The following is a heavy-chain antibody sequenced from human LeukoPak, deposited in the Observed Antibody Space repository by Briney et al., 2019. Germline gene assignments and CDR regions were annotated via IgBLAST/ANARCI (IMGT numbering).Heavy chain of an antibody. CDR3: ARERTGVAFDI. D-gene: IGHD1-14*01. Sequence: SETLSLTCTVSGGSISSYYWSWIRQPPGKGLEWIGYIYYSGGTNYNPSLKSRVTISVDTSKNQFSLKLSSVTAADTAVYYCARERTGVAFDIWGQGTMVTVSS. V-gene: IGHV4-59*01. CDR1: GGSISSYY. CDR2: IYYSGGT. J-gene: IGHJ3*02.